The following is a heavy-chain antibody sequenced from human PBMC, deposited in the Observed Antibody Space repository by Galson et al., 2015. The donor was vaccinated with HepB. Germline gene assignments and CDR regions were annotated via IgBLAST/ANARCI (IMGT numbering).Heavy chain of an antibody. CDR3: ARDGWTGYDILTGTLAFDI. CDR1: GFTFRNYA. V-gene: IGHV3-30-3*01. D-gene: IGHD3-9*01. Sequence: SLRLSCAASGFTFRNYAMHWVRQAPGKGLEWVAVTSYDGNNKYYADSVKGRFTISRHNSKNTLYLQMNSLRAEDTAVYYGARDGWTGYDILTGTLAFDIWGQGTMVTGSS. CDR2: TSYDGNNK. J-gene: IGHJ3*02.